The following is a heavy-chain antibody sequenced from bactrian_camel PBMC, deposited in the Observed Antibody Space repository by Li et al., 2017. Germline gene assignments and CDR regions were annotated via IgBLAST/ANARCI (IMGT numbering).Heavy chain of an antibody. CDR3: ATVVAPDHEYNY. D-gene: IGHD6*01. J-gene: IGHJ4*01. V-gene: IGHV3S42*01. CDR1: GFTFSTYA. CDR2: INGGAGGAA. Sequence: DVQLVESGGGLVQPGGSLVLSCAASGFTFSTYAMNWVRQAPGKGLEWVSRINGGAGGAAVYADSVKGRFTISKDNAKNTLYLQLNSLKSEDTALYYCATVVAPDHEYNYWGQGTQVTVS.